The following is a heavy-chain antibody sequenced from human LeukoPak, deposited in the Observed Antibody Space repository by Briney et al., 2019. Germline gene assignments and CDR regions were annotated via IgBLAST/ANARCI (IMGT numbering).Heavy chain of an antibody. J-gene: IGHJ5*02. Sequence: SETLSLTCTVSGGSISSGGYYWSWIRQHPGKGLEWIGYIYYSGSTYYNPSLKSRVTISVDTSKNQFSLKLSSVTAADTAVYYCASSYGSGSYSNPNWFDPWGQGTLVTVFS. D-gene: IGHD3-10*01. CDR1: GGSISSGGYY. CDR2: IYYSGST. V-gene: IGHV4-31*03. CDR3: ASSYGSGSYSNPNWFDP.